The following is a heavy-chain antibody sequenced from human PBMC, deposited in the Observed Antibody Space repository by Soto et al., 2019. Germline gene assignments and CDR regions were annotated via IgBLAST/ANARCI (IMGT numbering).Heavy chain of an antibody. CDR1: GFPFRNYW. Sequence: GGALRLSCAAFGFPFRNYWMSWVRQAPGKRLQWVANIKQDGSQKWYVDSVKGRFTISRDNAKTSLYLQMNSLRVEDTAVYYCVRGDFHDTSGPFSDAFDVWGQGIMVIVSS. D-gene: IGHD3-22*01. V-gene: IGHV3-7*04. J-gene: IGHJ3*01. CDR3: VRGDFHDTSGPFSDAFDV. CDR2: IKQDGSQK.